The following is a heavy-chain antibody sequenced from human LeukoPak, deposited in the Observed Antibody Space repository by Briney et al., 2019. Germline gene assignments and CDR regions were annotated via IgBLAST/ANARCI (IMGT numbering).Heavy chain of an antibody. CDR1: GYSFTSYW. CDR3: ARRTTYYDILTGWEDWFDP. J-gene: IGHJ5*02. CDR2: IDPSDSYT. Sequence: GESLKISCKGSGYSFTSYWISWVRQMPGKGLEWMGRIDPSDSYTNYSPSFQGHVTISADKSISTAYLQWSSLKASDTAMYCCARRTTYYDILTGWEDWFDPWGQGTLVTVSS. D-gene: IGHD3-9*01. V-gene: IGHV5-10-1*01.